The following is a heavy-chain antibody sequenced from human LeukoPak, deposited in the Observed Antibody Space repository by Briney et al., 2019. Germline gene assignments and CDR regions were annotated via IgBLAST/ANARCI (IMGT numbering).Heavy chain of an antibody. CDR3: TGHFGVAQNWFDP. J-gene: IGHJ5*02. CDR1: GFTFSGSA. Sequence: PGGSLRLSCAASGFTFSGSAMHWVRQASGKGLEWVGRIRSKANSYATAYAASVKGRFTISRDDSKNTAYRQMNSLKTEDTAVYYCTGHFGVAQNWFDPWGQGTLVTVSS. V-gene: IGHV3-73*01. CDR2: IRSKANSYAT. D-gene: IGHD3-3*01.